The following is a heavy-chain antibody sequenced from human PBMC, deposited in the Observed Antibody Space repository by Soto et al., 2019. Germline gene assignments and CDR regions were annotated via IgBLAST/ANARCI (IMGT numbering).Heavy chain of an antibody. CDR2: ISRSSIGI. J-gene: IGHJ6*01. Sequence: EVQLVESGGGLVQPGGSLRLSCAASGFTFSLYSMSWVRQAPGKGLKWVSYISRSSIGIHYADSVKGRFTISRDDVTNSMHLQMNSLRDGDTAVYYCARAVTWGLDVWGQGTTVSISS. CDR1: GFTFSLYS. V-gene: IGHV3-48*02. CDR3: ARAVTWGLDV. D-gene: IGHD3-10*01.